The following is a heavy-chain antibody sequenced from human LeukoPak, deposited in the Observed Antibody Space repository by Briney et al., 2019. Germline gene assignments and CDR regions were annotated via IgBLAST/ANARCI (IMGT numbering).Heavy chain of an antibody. J-gene: IGHJ4*02. CDR3: AKSLAPGTGIFDK. CDR2: IKKDGSGK. CDR1: GLSISTSW. V-gene: IGHV3-7*03. D-gene: IGHD6-13*01. Sequence: GGSLRLSCVASGLSISTSWMSWVRQSPGKGLEWLASIKKDGSGKYYVDSVRGRFTISRDNGENSVFLQMNSLTAEDTAIYYCAKSLAPGTGIFDKRGLGTLVTVSS.